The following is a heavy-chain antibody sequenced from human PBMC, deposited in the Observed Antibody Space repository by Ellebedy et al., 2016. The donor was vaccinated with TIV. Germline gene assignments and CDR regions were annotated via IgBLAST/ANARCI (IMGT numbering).Heavy chain of an antibody. CDR1: GGSISDSS. D-gene: IGHD1-1*01. Sequence: SETLSLTCTVSGGSISDSSWSWIRQAPGKGLEWIAYIHYSGSIEYSPSLKSRLTVSRDTSKNEVSLSVTFVTAADTAVYYCARDRFWGNWRYKGNWLDPWGQGTLVTVSS. CDR2: IHYSGSI. CDR3: ARDRFWGNWRYKGNWLDP. V-gene: IGHV4-59*01. J-gene: IGHJ5*02.